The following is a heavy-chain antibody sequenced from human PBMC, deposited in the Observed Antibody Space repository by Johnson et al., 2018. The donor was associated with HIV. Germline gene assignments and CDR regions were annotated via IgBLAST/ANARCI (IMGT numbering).Heavy chain of an antibody. J-gene: IGHJ3*02. Sequence: GLEWVAVISYDGSNKYYSESVKGRFTISRDNSKDTLYLQLNSLRAEDTAVYYCARDGRQLATRGSFDIWGQGTVVTVSS. CDR3: ARDGRQLATRGSFDI. CDR2: ISYDGSNK. D-gene: IGHD5-24*01. V-gene: IGHV3-30*03.